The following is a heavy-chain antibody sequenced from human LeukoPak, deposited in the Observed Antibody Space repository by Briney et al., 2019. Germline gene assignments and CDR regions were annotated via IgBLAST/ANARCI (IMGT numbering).Heavy chain of an antibody. CDR2: IYHSGST. V-gene: IGHV4-30-2*01. Sequence: PSETLSLTCAVSGGSISGGGYSWSWIRQPPGKGLEWIGYIYHSGSTYYNPSLKSRVTISVDTSKNQFSLKLSSVTAADTAVYYCARTNWYFDLWGRGTLATVSS. CDR3: ARTNWYFDL. CDR1: GGSISGGGYS. J-gene: IGHJ2*01.